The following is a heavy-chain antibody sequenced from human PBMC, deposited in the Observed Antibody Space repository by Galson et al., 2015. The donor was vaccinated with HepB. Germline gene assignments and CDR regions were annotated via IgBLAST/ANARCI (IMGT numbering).Heavy chain of an antibody. CDR3: THRSSGYFDY. CDR1: GLSVSTSGVG. Sequence: PALVKPTQTLTLTCTISGLSVSTSGVGVGWIRQSPGKALEWLALIYWNDDRLYSPSLRGRFTITKDTSKNQVVLTMTNMDPVDTATFYCTHRSSGYFDYWGQGILVTVSS. CDR2: IYWNDDR. V-gene: IGHV2-5*01. D-gene: IGHD2-15*01. J-gene: IGHJ4*02.